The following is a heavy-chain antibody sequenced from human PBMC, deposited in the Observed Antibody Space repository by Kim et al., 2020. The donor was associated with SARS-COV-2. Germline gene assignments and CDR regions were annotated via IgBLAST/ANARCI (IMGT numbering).Heavy chain of an antibody. J-gene: IGHJ6*02. Sequence: GGSLRLSCAASGFTFSSYSMNWVRQAPGKGLEWVSSISSSSSYIYYADSVKGRFTISRDNAKNSLYLQMNSLRAEDTAVYYCARAPILGYYYYGMDVWGQGTTVTVSS. CDR1: GFTFSSYS. CDR3: ARAPILGYYYYGMDV. V-gene: IGHV3-21*01. CDR2: ISSSSSYI.